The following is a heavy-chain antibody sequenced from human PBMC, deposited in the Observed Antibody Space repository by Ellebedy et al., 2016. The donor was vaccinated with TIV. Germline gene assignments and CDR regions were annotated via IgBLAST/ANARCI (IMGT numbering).Heavy chain of an antibody. CDR1: GGSMSRYY. V-gene: IGHV4-59*01. CDR3: ARGSKISVLGPTQNFDH. CDR2: IYYIGDT. J-gene: IGHJ4*02. Sequence: SETLSLTXTVSGGSMSRYYWSWIRQPPGKGLEWIGYIYYIGDTNYNPSLKRRVTMSLDTSKSQFSLRLTSVTAADTAVYYCARGSKISVLGPTQNFDHWGQGTLVSVSS. D-gene: IGHD3-16*01.